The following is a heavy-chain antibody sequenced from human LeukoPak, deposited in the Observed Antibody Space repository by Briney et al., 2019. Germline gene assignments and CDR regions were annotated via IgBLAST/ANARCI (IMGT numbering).Heavy chain of an antibody. CDR3: VARADDYGGIPFDY. CDR1: GGSFSGYY. V-gene: IGHV4-34*01. J-gene: IGHJ4*02. CDR2: INHSGST. D-gene: IGHD4-23*01. Sequence: SETLSLTCAVYGGSFSGYYWSWIRQPPGKGLEWIGEINHSGSTNYNPSLKSRVTISVDTSKNQFSLKLSSVTAADTAVYYCVARADDYGGIPFDYWGQGTLVTVSS.